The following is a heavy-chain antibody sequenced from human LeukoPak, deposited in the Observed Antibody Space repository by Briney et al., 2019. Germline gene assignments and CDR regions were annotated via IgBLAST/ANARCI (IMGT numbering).Heavy chain of an antibody. J-gene: IGHJ4*02. CDR2: IWYDGTTK. V-gene: IGHV3-33*01. CDR1: GFTFRDYG. Sequence: GGSLRLSCAASGFTFRDYGMRWVRQAPGKGLEWVALIWYDGTTKDYADSVKGRFTISRDNSKNTLYLRMNSLRAEDTAVYYCARARMVGGTTYYFAYWGQGTLVTVSS. CDR3: ARARMVGGTTYYFAY. D-gene: IGHD1-26*01.